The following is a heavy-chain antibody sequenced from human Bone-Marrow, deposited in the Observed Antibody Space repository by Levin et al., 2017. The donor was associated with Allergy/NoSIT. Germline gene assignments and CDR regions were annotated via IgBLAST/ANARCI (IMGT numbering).Heavy chain of an antibody. CDR2: IIPIFGTA. J-gene: IGHJ6*02. D-gene: IGHD4/OR15-4a*01. V-gene: IGHV1-69*13. CDR1: GGTFSSYA. CDR3: ARAPLVPPGRYYGMDV. Sequence: ASVKVSCKASGGTFSSYAISWVRQAPGQGLEWMGGIIPIFGTANYAQKFQGRVTITADESTSTAYMELSSLRSEDTAVYYWARAPLVPPGRYYGMDVWGQGTTVTVSS.